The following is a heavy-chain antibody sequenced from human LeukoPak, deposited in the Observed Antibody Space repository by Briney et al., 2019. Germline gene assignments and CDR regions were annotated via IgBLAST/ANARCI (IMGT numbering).Heavy chain of an antibody. D-gene: IGHD3-22*01. J-gene: IGHJ4*02. CDR3: ARAWGSMIVVDSSYYFDY. Sequence: ASVKVSCKASGYTFTGYYMHWVRQAPGQGLEWMGIINPSGGSTSYAQKFQGRVTMTRDMSTSTVYMELSSLRSEDTAVYYCARAWGSMIVVDSSYYFDYWGQGTLVTVSS. CDR1: GYTFTGYY. V-gene: IGHV1-46*01. CDR2: INPSGGST.